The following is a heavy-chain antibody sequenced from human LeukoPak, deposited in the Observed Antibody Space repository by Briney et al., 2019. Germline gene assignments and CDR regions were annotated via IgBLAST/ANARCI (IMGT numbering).Heavy chain of an antibody. V-gene: IGHV4-59*01. D-gene: IGHD3-22*01. J-gene: IGHJ3*02. Sequence: SETLSLTCTVSGGSISSYYWSWIRQPPGKGLEWIGYIYYSGSTNYNPSLKSRVTISVDTSKNQFSLKLSSVTAADTAVYYCARGLGSGYYYDSSGYPAAFDIWGQGTMVTVSS. CDR2: IYYSGST. CDR1: GGSISSYY. CDR3: ARGLGSGYYYDSSGYPAAFDI.